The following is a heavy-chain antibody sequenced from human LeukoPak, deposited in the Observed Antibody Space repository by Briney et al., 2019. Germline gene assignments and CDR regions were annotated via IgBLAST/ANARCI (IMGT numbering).Heavy chain of an antibody. V-gene: IGHV4-39*01. CDR1: GGSISSSSYS. D-gene: IGHD6-13*01. Sequence: PSETLSLTCTVSGGSISSSSYSWGWIRQPPGKGLEWIGSIYYSGSTYYNPSLKSRVTISVDTSKNQFSLKLSSVTAADTAVYYCARHGRQQLVLWWFDPWGQGTLVTVSS. J-gene: IGHJ5*02. CDR3: ARHGRQQLVLWWFDP. CDR2: IYYSGST.